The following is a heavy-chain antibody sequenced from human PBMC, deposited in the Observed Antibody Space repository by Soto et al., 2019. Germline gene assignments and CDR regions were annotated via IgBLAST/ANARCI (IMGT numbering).Heavy chain of an antibody. CDR2: IWYDGSSK. V-gene: IGHV3-33*06. CDR3: AKYGLAEYYDSSGTFYYGMDV. D-gene: IGHD3-22*01. Sequence: QVQLVESGGGVVQPGRSLRLSCAASGFTFSDYGMHWVRQAPGKGLEWVAVIWYDGSSKYYADSVKGRFIISRDNSKNTLYLQMNSLRAEDTAVYYCAKYGLAEYYDSSGTFYYGMDVWGQGTTVTVSS. J-gene: IGHJ6*02. CDR1: GFTFSDYG.